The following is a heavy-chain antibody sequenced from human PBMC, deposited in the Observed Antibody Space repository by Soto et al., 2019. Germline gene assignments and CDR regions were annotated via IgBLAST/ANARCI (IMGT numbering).Heavy chain of an antibody. Sequence: EVQLLESGGGLVQPGGSLRLSCAASGFTFSNYAMTWVRQAPGKGLEWVSVITVSGGGTYFVDSVKGRFTISRDNSKNTVNLQMNSLRAEDTAVYYCAKRPPTAAGFDYWGQGTLVTVSS. CDR3: AKRPPTAAGFDY. J-gene: IGHJ4*02. CDR1: GFTFSNYA. V-gene: IGHV3-23*01. D-gene: IGHD6-13*01. CDR2: ITVSGGGT.